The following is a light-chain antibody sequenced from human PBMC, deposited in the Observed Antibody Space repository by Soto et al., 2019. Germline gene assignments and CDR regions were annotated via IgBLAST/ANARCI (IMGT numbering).Light chain of an antibody. V-gene: IGLV2-14*01. CDR3: TSHPISSNEA. J-gene: IGLJ2*01. Sequence: QSALTQPASVSGSPGQSITISCTGTNSDIGAYNYVSWYQQRPDKAPKLIIYDVNNQPSGVSDRFSGSKSGNTASLTISGLQADVEADYYCTSHPISSNEAFGGGTQLTVL. CDR2: DVN. CDR1: NSDIGAYNY.